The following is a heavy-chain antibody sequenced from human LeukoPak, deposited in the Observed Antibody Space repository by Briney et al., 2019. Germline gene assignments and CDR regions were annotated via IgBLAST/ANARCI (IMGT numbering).Heavy chain of an antibody. D-gene: IGHD1-1*01. CDR1: GGSISSSNW. Sequence: SETLSLTCAVSGGSISSSNWWSWVRQPPGLGLEWIGEIFHSGSTNYNPSLKSRVTISVDKSKNQFSLKLSSVTAADTAVYYCARETNTFRAFDIWGQGTMVTVSS. CDR2: IFHSGST. J-gene: IGHJ3*02. CDR3: ARETNTFRAFDI. V-gene: IGHV4-4*02.